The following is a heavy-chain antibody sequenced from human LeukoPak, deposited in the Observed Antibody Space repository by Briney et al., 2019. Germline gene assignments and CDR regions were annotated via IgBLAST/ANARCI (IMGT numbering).Heavy chain of an antibody. CDR3: ARNPGACSGGSCYYPFDY. Sequence: PGGSLRLSCAASGFTFSSYSMNWVHQAPGKGLEWVSYISSSSSTIYYADSVKGRFTISRDNAKNSLYLQMNSLRDEDTAVYYCARNPGACSGGSCYYPFDYWGQGTLVTVSS. V-gene: IGHV3-48*02. J-gene: IGHJ4*02. CDR1: GFTFSSYS. D-gene: IGHD2-15*01. CDR2: ISSSSSTI.